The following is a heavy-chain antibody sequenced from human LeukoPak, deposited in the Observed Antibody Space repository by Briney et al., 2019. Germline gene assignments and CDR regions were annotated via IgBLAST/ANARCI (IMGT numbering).Heavy chain of an antibody. D-gene: IGHD3-16*01. V-gene: IGHV3-23*01. Sequence: GGSLRLSCEASGFTFSSYAMSRVLQAPGKGLEWVSGIIDSGDITYYANSVKGRFTISRDNSKNTLYLQMNSLRAEDTAVYYCAKLGGQEVYNYYVGVWGKGTTVAVSS. CDR2: IIDSGDIT. CDR3: AKLGGQEVYNYYVGV. J-gene: IGHJ6*03. CDR1: GFTFSSYA.